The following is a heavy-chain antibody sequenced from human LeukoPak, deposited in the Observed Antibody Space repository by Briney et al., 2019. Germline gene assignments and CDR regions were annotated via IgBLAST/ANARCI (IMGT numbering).Heavy chain of an antibody. CDR1: GFTFSSYS. CDR3: ARDGSGSYYFPYYYYYGMDV. J-gene: IGHJ6*04. V-gene: IGHV3-21*01. CDR2: ISSSSGYI. Sequence: GGPLRLSCAASGFTFSSYSMNWVRQAPGKGLEWVASISSSSGYIYYADSVKGRFTISRDNAKNSLYLQMNSLRAEDTAVYYCARDGSGSYYFPYYYYYGMDVWGKGTTVTVSS. D-gene: IGHD3-10*01.